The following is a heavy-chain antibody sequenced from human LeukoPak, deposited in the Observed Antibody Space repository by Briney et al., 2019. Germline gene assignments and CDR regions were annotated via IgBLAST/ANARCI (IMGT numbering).Heavy chain of an antibody. CDR1: GFTFSEYA. CDR3: VKDRMATSHVWFDR. D-gene: IGHD5-24*01. J-gene: IGHJ5*02. CDR2: ISGNSGSA. Sequence: GGSLRLSCAASGFTFSEYAMHWVRQLPGKGLEWVSGISGNSGSAWYADAVKGRFTISRDNARDSLYLQMNSLRSEDTALYYCVKDRMATSHVWFDRWGQGTLVIVS. V-gene: IGHV3-9*01.